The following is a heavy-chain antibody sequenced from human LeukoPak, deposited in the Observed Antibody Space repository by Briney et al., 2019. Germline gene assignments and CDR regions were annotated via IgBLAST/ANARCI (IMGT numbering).Heavy chain of an antibody. CDR1: GFTFSSYA. Sequence: GSLRLSCAASGFTFSSYAIHWVRQAPGKGLEWVAVIWYDGSEKYYADSVKGRFTISRENSKNMVFLQMNSLRAEDTAVYYCARVAPDPRICLSLDYGGRGPQVPVSS. CDR3: ARVAPDPRICLSLDY. D-gene: IGHD2-15*01. CDR2: IWYDGSEK. V-gene: IGHV3-33*01. J-gene: IGHJ4*02.